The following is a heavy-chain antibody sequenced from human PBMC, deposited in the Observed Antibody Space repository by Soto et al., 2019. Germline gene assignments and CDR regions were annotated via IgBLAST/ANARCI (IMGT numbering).Heavy chain of an antibody. V-gene: IGHV3-21*01. Sequence: GGSLRLSCAASGFTFSSYAMSWVRQAPGKGLEWVSSISSSSSYIYYGDSVKGRFTISRDNAKNSLYLQMNSLRAEDTAVYYCARAFYGDYSLDYWGQGTLVTVSS. J-gene: IGHJ4*02. CDR2: ISSSSSYI. D-gene: IGHD4-17*01. CDR1: GFTFSSYA. CDR3: ARAFYGDYSLDY.